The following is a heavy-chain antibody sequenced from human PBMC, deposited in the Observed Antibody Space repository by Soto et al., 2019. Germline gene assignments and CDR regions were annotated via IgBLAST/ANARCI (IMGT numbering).Heavy chain of an antibody. CDR2: ISDSGSTI. J-gene: IGHJ5*02. CDR1: GFTFSDDY. V-gene: IGHV3-11*01. Sequence: QMQLVQSVGGLVKPGGSLTLSCKASGFTFSDDYMIWVRQTPGKGLEWLSYISDSGSTIYYADSVRARFTIFRENAANSVYLQLDGLTDGDTAFYYCARGGSGWTRGGWLGPWGQGSLVTVSS. CDR3: ARGGSGWTRGGWLGP. D-gene: IGHD6-25*01.